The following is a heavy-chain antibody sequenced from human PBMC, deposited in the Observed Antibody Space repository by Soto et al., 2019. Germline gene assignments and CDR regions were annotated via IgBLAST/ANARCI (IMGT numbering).Heavy chain of an antibody. Sequence: QVQLVQSGAEVKKPGASVKVSCKASGYTFTGNYIHWVRQAPGQGPEWMAWINPRSGGTDYAQKFQGRVTITRDTSISTAYLALSRLTSDDPAMYYCMRGGGVDVVTPTRVVFDYWGQGTLLTVSS. D-gene: IGHD2-21*02. V-gene: IGHV1-2*02. CDR2: INPRSGGT. CDR1: GYTFTGNY. CDR3: MRGGGVDVVTPTRVVFDY. J-gene: IGHJ4*02.